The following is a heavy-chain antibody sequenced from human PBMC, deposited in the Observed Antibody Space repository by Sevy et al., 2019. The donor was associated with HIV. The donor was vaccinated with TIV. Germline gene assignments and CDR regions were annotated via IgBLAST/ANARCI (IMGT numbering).Heavy chain of an antibody. J-gene: IGHJ4*02. D-gene: IGHD6-13*01. CDR1: GFIFGSYA. Sequence: GGSLRLSCAASGFIFGSYAMNWVRQAPGKRLEWVAVISYDGSHKYYADSVKGRFTISRDSSKNTLYLQMHSLRTDDTAVYYCARDPGSSWSSFDYWGQGTLVTVSS. CDR2: ISYDGSHK. CDR3: ARDPGSSWSSFDY. V-gene: IGHV3-30-3*01.